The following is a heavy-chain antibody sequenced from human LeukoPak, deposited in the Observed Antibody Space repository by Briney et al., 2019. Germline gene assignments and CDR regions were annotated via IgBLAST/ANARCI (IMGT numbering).Heavy chain of an antibody. Sequence: ASVKVSCKASGYTFTGYYMHWVRQAPGQGLEWMGWINPNSGGTNYAQKFQGRVTMTRDTSISTAYMELSSLRSEDTAVYYCAREGTIADHWFDPWGQGTLVTVSS. J-gene: IGHJ5*02. D-gene: IGHD6-13*01. CDR3: AREGTIADHWFDP. V-gene: IGHV1-2*02. CDR1: GYTFTGYY. CDR2: INPNSGGT.